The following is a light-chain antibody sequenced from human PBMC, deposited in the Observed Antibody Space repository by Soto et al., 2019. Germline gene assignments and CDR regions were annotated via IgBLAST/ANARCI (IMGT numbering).Light chain of an antibody. CDR2: DTT. CDR3: GTWDYSRSDVL. V-gene: IGLV1-51*01. CDR1: NSKVGNNF. J-gene: IGLJ2*01. Sequence: QSVLTHPPSVSAAPGQKITISCSGSNSKVGNNFVSWYQHLPGTPPKLRIYDTTKRPSGIPDRFAGSKSGTSATLGITGLPTRDEAHYFCGTWDYSRSDVLVGAGTKLTV.